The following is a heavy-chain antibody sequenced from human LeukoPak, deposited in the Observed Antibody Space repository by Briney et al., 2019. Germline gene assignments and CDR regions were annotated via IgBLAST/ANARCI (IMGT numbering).Heavy chain of an antibody. Sequence: GGSLRLSCAASGFTFSSHSMNWVRQAPGKGLEWVSTLSGSGDSTDYADSVKGRFAVSRDNSKNTFYLQMNSLRAEDTAVYYCAKNSGASSYSAMDYWGQGTLVTVSS. CDR1: GFTFSSHS. J-gene: IGHJ4*02. D-gene: IGHD4/OR15-4a*01. CDR3: AKNSGASSYSAMDY. V-gene: IGHV3-23*01. CDR2: LSGSGDST.